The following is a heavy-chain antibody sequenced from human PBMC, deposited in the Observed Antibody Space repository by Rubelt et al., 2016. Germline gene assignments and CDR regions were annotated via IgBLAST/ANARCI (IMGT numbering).Heavy chain of an antibody. J-gene: IGHJ4*02. CDR1: GFTFSSYW. CDR3: AREGIANSVDY. Sequence: EVQLVESGGGLVQPGGSLRLSCAASGFTFSSYWMSWVRQAPGKGLEWVANIKQDGSEKYYVDSGKGRLTISRDNAKNSLYLQMNSLRAEDTAVYYCAREGIANSVDYWGQGTLVTVSS. D-gene: IGHD6-13*01. V-gene: IGHV3-7*01. CDR2: IKQDGSEK.